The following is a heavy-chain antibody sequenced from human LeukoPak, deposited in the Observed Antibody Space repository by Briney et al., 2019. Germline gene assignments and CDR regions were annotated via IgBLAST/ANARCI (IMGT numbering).Heavy chain of an antibody. J-gene: IGHJ4*02. Sequence: GGSLRLSCTASGFTFSNAGMNWVRQAPGKGLEWVSAISGSGGSTYYADSVKGRFTISRDNSKNTLYLQMNSLRAEDTAVYYCAKDHPYGYWGQGTLVTVSS. CDR2: ISGSGGST. D-gene: IGHD4-17*01. V-gene: IGHV3-23*01. CDR3: AKDHPYGY. CDR1: GFTFSNAG.